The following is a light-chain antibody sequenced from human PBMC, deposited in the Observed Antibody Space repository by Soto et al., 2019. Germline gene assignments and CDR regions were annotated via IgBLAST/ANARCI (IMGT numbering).Light chain of an antibody. CDR1: QSVSSSY. Sequence: ELVLTQSPGTLSLSPGERATLSCTASQSVSSSYLAWYQQKPGQAPRLLIYGASNRATGIPDRFSGSGSGTDFTLTISRLEPEDFAVYYCQQYGSSPRTFGQGTKVDIK. CDR2: GAS. J-gene: IGKJ1*01. V-gene: IGKV3-20*01. CDR3: QQYGSSPRT.